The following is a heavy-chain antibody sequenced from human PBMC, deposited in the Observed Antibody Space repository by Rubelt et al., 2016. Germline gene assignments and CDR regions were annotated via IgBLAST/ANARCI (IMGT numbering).Heavy chain of an antibody. D-gene: IGHD4-17*01. CDR3: ASMYDYGDDK. CDR1: GGSISSYY. V-gene: IGHV4-59*12. Sequence: QVQLQQWGAGLLKPSETLSLTCTVSGGSISSYYWSWIRQPPGKGLEWIGYIYYSGSTNYNPSIKSRGTISVDKSKNQFSLKLSSVTAADTAVYYCASMYDYGDDKWGQGTLVTVSS. CDR2: IYYSGST. J-gene: IGHJ4*02.